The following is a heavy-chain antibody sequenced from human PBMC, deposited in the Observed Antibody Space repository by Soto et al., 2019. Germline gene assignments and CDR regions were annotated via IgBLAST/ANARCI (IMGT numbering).Heavy chain of an antibody. Sequence: QVQLVESGGGVVQPGRSLRLSCAASGLNFGAYGLHWVRQAPGKGLEWMALISFDGSNTFYADSVRGRFIISRDNSKNTLFLQMNSLRAEDTAVYYCATGGGGGYGDYAYWYFDLWGRGTLVTVSS. V-gene: IGHV3-30-3*01. CDR1: GLNFGAYG. CDR3: ATGGGGGYGDYAYWYFDL. J-gene: IGHJ2*01. CDR2: ISFDGSNT. D-gene: IGHD4-17*01.